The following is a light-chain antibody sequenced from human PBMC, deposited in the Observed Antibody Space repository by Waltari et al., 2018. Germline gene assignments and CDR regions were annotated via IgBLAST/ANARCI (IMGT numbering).Light chain of an antibody. CDR1: QSISTS. J-gene: IGKJ4*01. CDR3: QHYNNYPPT. CDR2: KAS. Sequence: DIQTTQSPSILSASVGDTVTIPCRTSQSISTSLPWSQQKPGKAPKLLISKASILESGVPSRFSGSGSGTEFTLTINSLQPDDFATFYCQHYNNYPPTFGGGTKVEIK. V-gene: IGKV1-5*03.